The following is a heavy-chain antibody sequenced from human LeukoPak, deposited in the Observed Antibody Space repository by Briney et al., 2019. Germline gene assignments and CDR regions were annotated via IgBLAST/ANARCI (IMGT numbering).Heavy chain of an antibody. CDR2: IIPIFGTA. CDR1: GGTFSSYA. Sequence: SSVKVSCKASGGTFSSYAISWVRQAPGQGLEWMGRIIPIFGTANYAQKFQGRVTITTDESTSTAYMEPSSLRSEDTAVYYCAATTVTTIDYWGQGTLVTVSS. D-gene: IGHD4-17*01. J-gene: IGHJ4*02. CDR3: AATTVTTIDY. V-gene: IGHV1-69*05.